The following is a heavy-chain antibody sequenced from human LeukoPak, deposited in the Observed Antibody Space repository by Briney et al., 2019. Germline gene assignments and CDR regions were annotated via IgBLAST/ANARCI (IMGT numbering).Heavy chain of an antibody. J-gene: IGHJ4*02. CDR2: INIGNGET. CDR3: ARDQRGEFGDLSFDY. Sequence: GASVKVSCKASGYIFTTYAMHWVRQAPGQRPEWMGWINIGNGETKYSQKFQGRVTMTRDTSISTAYMELSRLKSDDTAVYYCARDQRGEFGDLSFDYWGQGTLVTVSS. V-gene: IGHV1-3*04. CDR1: GYIFTTYA. D-gene: IGHD3-10*01.